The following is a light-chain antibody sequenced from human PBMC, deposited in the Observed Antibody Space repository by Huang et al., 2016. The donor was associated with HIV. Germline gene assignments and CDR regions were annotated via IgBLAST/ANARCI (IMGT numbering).Light chain of an antibody. CDR2: QAS. CDR1: QRISSY. J-gene: IGKJ3*01. Sequence: DIQMTQSPSTLSASVGDRVTITCRASQRISSYLAWYQQKPGKAPKLLIDQASTLQSGVPSRCSGSGSGTEFTLTISSLQPDDFATYYCQQYSSYPPLTFGPGTKVDIK. CDR3: QQYSSYPPLT. V-gene: IGKV1-5*03.